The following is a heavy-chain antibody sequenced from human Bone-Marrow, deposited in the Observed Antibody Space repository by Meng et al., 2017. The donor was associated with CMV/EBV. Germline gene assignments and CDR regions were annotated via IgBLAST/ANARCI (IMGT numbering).Heavy chain of an antibody. CDR3: ARASSGISAY. Sequence: LRLSCAISGDSVSTNSAAWDCLRQSPSRGLEWLARTSLRSKWYNDYALSVKSRITINPDTSKNQFSLHLKSVTPEDTAVYYCARASSGISAYWGEGTLVTVSS. V-gene: IGHV6-1*01. CDR1: GDSVSTNSAA. J-gene: IGHJ4*02. D-gene: IGHD3-3*01. CDR2: TSLRSKWYN.